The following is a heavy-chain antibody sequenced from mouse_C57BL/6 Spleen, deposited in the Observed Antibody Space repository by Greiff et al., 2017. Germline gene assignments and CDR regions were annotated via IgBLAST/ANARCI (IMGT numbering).Heavy chain of an antibody. V-gene: IGHV1-72*01. CDR1: GYTFTSYW. J-gene: IGHJ2*01. D-gene: IGHD4-1*02. CDR2: IDPNSGGT. CDR3: ARRDQLGRGYFDY. Sequence: VQLQQSGAELVKPGASVKLSCKASGYTFTSYWMHWVKQRPGRGLEWIGRIDPNSGGTKYNEKFKSKATLTVDKPSSTAYMQLSSLTSEDSAVYYCARRDQLGRGYFDYWGQGTTLTVSS.